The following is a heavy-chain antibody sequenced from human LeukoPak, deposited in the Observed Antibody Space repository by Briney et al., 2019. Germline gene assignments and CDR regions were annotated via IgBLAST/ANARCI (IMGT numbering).Heavy chain of an antibody. D-gene: IGHD2-2*01. V-gene: IGHV4-34*01. J-gene: IGHJ4*02. CDR3: ARRPLGYCSSTRCATPYYFDY. Sequence: SETLSPTCAVYGGSFSGYYWSWIRQPPGKGLEWIGEITHSGSTNYNPSLKSRVTISVDTSKNQFSLKLSSVTAAHTAVYYYARRPLGYCSSTRCATPYYFDYWGQGTLVTVSS. CDR2: ITHSGST. CDR1: GGSFSGYY.